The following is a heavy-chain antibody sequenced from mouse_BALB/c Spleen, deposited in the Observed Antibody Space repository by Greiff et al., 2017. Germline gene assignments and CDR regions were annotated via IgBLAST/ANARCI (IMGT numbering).Heavy chain of an antibody. CDR3: TRNGNLYAMDY. CDR1: GYTFTSYW. J-gene: IGHJ4*01. D-gene: IGHD2-1*01. Sequence: VQLQQPGAELVRPGASVKLSCKASGYTFTSYWINWVKQRPGQGLEWIGNIYPSDSYTNYNQKFKDKATLTVDKSSSTAYMQLSSPTSEDSAVYYCTRNGNLYAMDYWGQGTSVTVSS. CDR2: IYPSDSYT. V-gene: IGHV1-69*02.